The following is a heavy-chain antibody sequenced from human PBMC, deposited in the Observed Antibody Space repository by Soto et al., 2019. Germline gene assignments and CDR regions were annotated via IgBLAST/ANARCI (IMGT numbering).Heavy chain of an antibody. CDR1: GFTFSSYA. J-gene: IGHJ4*02. D-gene: IGHD3-16*01. CDR2: ISYDGSNT. CDR3: ASIMITFGGVPD. Sequence: QAGGSLRLSCAASGFTFSSYAMHWVRQAPGKGLEWVAVISYDGSNTYYADSVKGRFTISRDNSKNTLYLQMNSLRAEDTAVYYCASIMITFGGVPDWGQGTLVTVS. V-gene: IGHV3-30-3*01.